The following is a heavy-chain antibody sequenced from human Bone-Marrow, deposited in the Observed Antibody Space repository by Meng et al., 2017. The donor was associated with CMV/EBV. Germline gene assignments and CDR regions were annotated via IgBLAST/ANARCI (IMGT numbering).Heavy chain of an antibody. CDR2: INHSGST. CDR3: AKDGDYGDPLPFDY. J-gene: IGHJ4*02. CDR1: GGSFSGYY. Sequence: SETLSLTCAVYGGSFSGYYWSWIRQPPGKGLEWIGEINHSGSTKYNPSLKSRVTISVDTSKNQFSLKLSSVTAADTAVYYCAKDGDYGDPLPFDYWGQGTLVTVSS. V-gene: IGHV4-34*01. D-gene: IGHD4-17*01.